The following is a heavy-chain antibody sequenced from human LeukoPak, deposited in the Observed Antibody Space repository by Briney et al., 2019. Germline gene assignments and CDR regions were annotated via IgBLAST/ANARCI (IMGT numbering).Heavy chain of an antibody. Sequence: KSSETLSLTCTVSGGSISSGDYYWSWIRQPPGKGLEWIGYIYYSGSTYYNPSLKSRVTISVDTSKNQFSLKLSSVTAADTAVYYCARDRGHLETYYYYYYMDVWGKGTTVTVSS. D-gene: IGHD3-10*01. CDR3: ARDRGHLETYYYYYYMDV. CDR2: IYYSGST. CDR1: GGSISSGDYY. J-gene: IGHJ6*03. V-gene: IGHV4-30-4*08.